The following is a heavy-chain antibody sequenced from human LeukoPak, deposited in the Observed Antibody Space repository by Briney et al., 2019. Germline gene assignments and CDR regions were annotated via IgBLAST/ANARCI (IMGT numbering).Heavy chain of an antibody. CDR3: ARGPYDNSGYRFDY. D-gene: IGHD3-22*01. J-gene: IGHJ4*02. Sequence: AGGSLRLSCAASEFTVTTNHMTWVRQAPGKGLEWVSVIYSGGSTYYADSVKGRFTISKDNSKNTLYLQMNSLRAEDTAVYYRARGPYDNSGYRFDYWGQGTLVTVSS. CDR1: EFTVTTNH. CDR2: IYSGGST. V-gene: IGHV3-66*01.